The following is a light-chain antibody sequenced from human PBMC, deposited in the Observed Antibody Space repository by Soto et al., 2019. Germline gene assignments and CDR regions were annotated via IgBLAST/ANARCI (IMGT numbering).Light chain of an antibody. V-gene: IGLV2-23*02. Sequence: QSVLTQPPSVSGAPGQRVTISCTGTSSDIGSYDLVSWYQQHPGTAPKLIIYEVTKRPSGVSTRFSGSKSGNTASLTISGLQAVDEADYYCCSFADFTYVFGTGTKLTVL. J-gene: IGLJ1*01. CDR1: SSDIGSYDL. CDR2: EVT. CDR3: CSFADFTYV.